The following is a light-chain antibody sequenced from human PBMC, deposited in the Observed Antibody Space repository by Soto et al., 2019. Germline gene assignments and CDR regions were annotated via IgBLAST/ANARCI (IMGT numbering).Light chain of an antibody. V-gene: IGLV2-14*01. CDR1: SSDVGGYNY. Sequence: QSALTQPASVSGSTGQSITISCTGTSSDVGGYNYVSWYQQHPGKAPKLMIYEVSNRPSGVSNRFSGSKSGNTASLTISGLQAEDEADYYCISYTSSSTVVFGGGTKLTVL. CDR3: ISYTSSSTVV. CDR2: EVS. J-gene: IGLJ2*01.